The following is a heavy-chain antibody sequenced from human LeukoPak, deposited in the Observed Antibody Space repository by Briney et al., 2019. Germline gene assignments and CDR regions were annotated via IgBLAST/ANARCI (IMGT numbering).Heavy chain of an antibody. CDR3: ARDTRGAVTRGFDY. CDR2: INPSGGRT. CDR1: GYTFTSYY. J-gene: IGHJ4*02. V-gene: IGHV1-46*01. Sequence: AASVNVSCXASGYTFTSYYMHWVRQSPGQGVGGMGLINPSGGRTSYAQKFQGRVTMTRDTSTSTVYMELSSLRSEDTAGYYCARDTRGAVTRGFDYWGQGTLVTVSS. D-gene: IGHD4-17*01.